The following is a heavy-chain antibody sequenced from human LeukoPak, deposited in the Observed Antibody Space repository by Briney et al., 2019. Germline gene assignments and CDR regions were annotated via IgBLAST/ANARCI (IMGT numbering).Heavy chain of an antibody. Sequence: GASVKVSCKASGYTFTSYGISWVRQVLGQGLEWMGWISAYNGNTNYAQKLQGRVTMTTDTSTSTGYMELRSLRSDDTAVYYCARVDRVGASRGCDYWGQGTLVTVSS. J-gene: IGHJ4*02. CDR1: GYTFTSYG. CDR3: ARVDRVGASRGCDY. D-gene: IGHD1-26*01. CDR2: ISAYNGNT. V-gene: IGHV1-18*01.